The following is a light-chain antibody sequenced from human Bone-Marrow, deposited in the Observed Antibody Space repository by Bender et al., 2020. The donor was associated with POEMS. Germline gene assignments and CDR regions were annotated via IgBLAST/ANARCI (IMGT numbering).Light chain of an antibody. CDR2: DVS. Sequence: QSALTQPASVSGAPGQSITISCTGTSSDIGVYNYVSWYQQHPGKAPQLMIYDVSNRPSGVSNRFSGSKSGNTASLTISELQAEDEADYYCCSYAGSSTFVVFGGGTKLTVL. J-gene: IGLJ2*01. CDR3: CSYAGSSTFVV. CDR1: SSDIGVYNY. V-gene: IGLV2-14*03.